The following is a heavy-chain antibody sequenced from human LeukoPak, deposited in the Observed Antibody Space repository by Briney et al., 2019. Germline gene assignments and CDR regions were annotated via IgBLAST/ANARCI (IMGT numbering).Heavy chain of an antibody. D-gene: IGHD6-13*01. J-gene: IGHJ4*02. CDR2: IYYSGST. CDR3: ARALVAAAGTGGGFDY. CDR1: GGSISSYY. Sequence: SETLSLTCTVSGGSISSYYWSWIRQPPGKGLEWIGYIYYSGSTNYNPSLKSRVTISVDTSKNQFSLKLSSMTAADTAVYYCARALVAAAGTGGGFDYWGQGTLVTVSS. V-gene: IGHV4-59*01.